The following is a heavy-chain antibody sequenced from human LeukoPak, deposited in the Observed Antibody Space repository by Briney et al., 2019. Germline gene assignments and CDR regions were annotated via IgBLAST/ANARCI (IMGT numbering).Heavy chain of an antibody. CDR1: GFTFSRYA. V-gene: IGHV3-23*01. Sequence: GGSLRLSCAAAGFTFSRYAMSWVRQAPGKGLEWVSAISGSGGSTYYADSVKGRFTISRDNSKNTLYLQMNSLRAEDTAVYYCAKNLASNYGSPPKANDYWGQGTLVTVSS. CDR3: AKNLASNYGSPPKANDY. J-gene: IGHJ4*02. CDR2: ISGSGGST. D-gene: IGHD3-10*01.